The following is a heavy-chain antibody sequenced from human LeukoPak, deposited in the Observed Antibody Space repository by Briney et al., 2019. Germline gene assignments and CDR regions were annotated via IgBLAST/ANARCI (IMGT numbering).Heavy chain of an antibody. CDR2: ISGSGGST. CDR1: GFTFSSYA. V-gene: IGHV3-23*01. CDR3: AKQVGSGYYRYFDY. J-gene: IGHJ4*02. D-gene: IGHD3-22*01. Sequence: GGSLRLSCAASGFTFSSYAMSWVRQAPGKGLEWVSAISGSGGSTYYADSVKGRFTISRDNSRNTLYLQMNSLRAEDTAVYYCAKQVGSGYYRYFDYWGQGTLVTVSS.